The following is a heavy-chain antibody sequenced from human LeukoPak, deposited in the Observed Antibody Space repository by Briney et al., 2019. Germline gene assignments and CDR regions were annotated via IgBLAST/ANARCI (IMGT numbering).Heavy chain of an antibody. CDR2: IYYSGST. Sequence: SETLSLTCTVSGGSISSYYWSWIRQPPGKGLEWIGYIYYSGSTNYNPSLKSRVTISVDTFKNQFSLKLSSVTAADTAVYYCARRAPYSYEWSTLDYWGQGTLVTVSS. J-gene: IGHJ4*02. CDR1: GGSISSYY. V-gene: IGHV4-59*08. D-gene: IGHD5-18*01. CDR3: ARRAPYSYEWSTLDY.